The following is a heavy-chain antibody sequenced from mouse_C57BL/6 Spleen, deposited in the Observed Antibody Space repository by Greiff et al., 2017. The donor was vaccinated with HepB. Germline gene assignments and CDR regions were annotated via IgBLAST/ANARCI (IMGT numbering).Heavy chain of an antibody. CDR1: GYSITSGYY. D-gene: IGHD2-4*01. CDR2: ISYDGSN. J-gene: IGHJ4*01. V-gene: IGHV3-6*01. CDR3: ARDYDYDFYAMDY. Sequence: EVKLMESGPGLVKPSQTLSLTCSVTGYSITSGYYWNWIRQFPGNKLEWMGYISYDGSNNYNPSLKNRISITRDTSKNQFFLKLNSVTTEDTATYYCARDYDYDFYAMDYWGQGTSVTFSS.